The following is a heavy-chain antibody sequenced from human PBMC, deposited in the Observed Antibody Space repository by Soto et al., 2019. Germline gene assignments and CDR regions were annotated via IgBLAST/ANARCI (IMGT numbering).Heavy chain of an antibody. CDR1: GGSISSYY. D-gene: IGHD3-10*01. Sequence: QVQLQESGPGLVKPSETLSLSCTVSGGSISSYYWSWFRQSPGKRMEWIGYVHHSWGSSYNPSLQSRVAISLDTSKSQFSLMVTSATATDTAVYYCARQGFGPLHGLVDVWGQGTTVTVSS. V-gene: IGHV4-59*08. J-gene: IGHJ6*02. CDR2: VHHSWGS. CDR3: ARQGFGPLHGLVDV.